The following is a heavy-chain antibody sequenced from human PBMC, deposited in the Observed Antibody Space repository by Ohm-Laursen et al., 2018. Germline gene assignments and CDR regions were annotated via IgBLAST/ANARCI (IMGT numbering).Heavy chain of an antibody. V-gene: IGHV3-30*18. J-gene: IGHJ6*02. CDR2: ISYDGSNK. Sequence: RSLRLSCTASGFTFSSYGMHWVRQAPGKGLEWVAVISYDGSNKYYADSVKGRFTISRDNSKNTLYLQMNSLRAEDTAVYYCAKGDHCSGGSCYSRSRYGMDVWGQGTTVTVSS. D-gene: IGHD2-15*01. CDR3: AKGDHCSGGSCYSRSRYGMDV. CDR1: GFTFSSYG.